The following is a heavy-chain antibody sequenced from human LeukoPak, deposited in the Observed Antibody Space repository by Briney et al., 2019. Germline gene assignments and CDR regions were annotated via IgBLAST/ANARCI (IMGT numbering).Heavy chain of an antibody. Sequence: GGSLRLSCAASGFSFSDYYMTWIRQAPGKGLEWVSYISSSGSPIFYGDSVKGRFTISRDNSKNTLYLQMNSLRAEDTAVYYCAKLSHIVVVPEAMKGYWGQGTLVIVSS. J-gene: IGHJ4*02. D-gene: IGHD2-2*01. CDR3: AKLSHIVVVPEAMKGY. CDR1: GFSFSDYY. V-gene: IGHV3-11*01. CDR2: ISSSGSPI.